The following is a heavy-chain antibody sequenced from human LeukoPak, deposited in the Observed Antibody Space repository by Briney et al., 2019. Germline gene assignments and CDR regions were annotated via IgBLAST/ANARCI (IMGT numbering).Heavy chain of an antibody. CDR2: INHSGST. Sequence: PSETLSLTCAVYGGSFSGYYWSWIRQPPGKGLEWIGEINHSGSTNYNPSLKSRVTISVDTSKNQFSLKLSYVTAADTAVYYCARLLLWFGEFRSYYFDYWGQGTLVTVSS. CDR3: ARLLLWFGEFRSYYFDY. D-gene: IGHD3-10*01. V-gene: IGHV4-34*01. J-gene: IGHJ4*02. CDR1: GGSFSGYY.